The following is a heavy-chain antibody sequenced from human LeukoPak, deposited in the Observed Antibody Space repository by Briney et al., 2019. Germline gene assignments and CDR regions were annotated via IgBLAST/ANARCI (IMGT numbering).Heavy chain of an antibody. J-gene: IGHJ4*02. CDR2: ISAYNGNT. Sequence: ASVKVSCKASGYTFTSYGISWVRQAPGQGLEWMGWISAYNGNTNYAQKLQGRVTMTTDTSTSTAYMELRSLRSDDTAVYYCARGTYYYDSSGYRHRWYFDYRGQGTLVTVSS. V-gene: IGHV1-18*01. CDR3: ARGTYYYDSSGYRHRWYFDY. D-gene: IGHD3-22*01. CDR1: GYTFTSYG.